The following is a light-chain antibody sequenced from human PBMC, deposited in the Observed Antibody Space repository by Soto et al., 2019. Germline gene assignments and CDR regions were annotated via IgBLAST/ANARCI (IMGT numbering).Light chain of an antibody. CDR3: QSYDSSLSAVV. CDR2: GNS. J-gene: IGLJ2*01. Sequence: QLVLTQPPSVSGAPGQRVTISCTGSSSKVGAGYDVHWYQQLPGTAPKVLIYGNSNRPSGVPDRFSGSKSGTSASLAITGLQAEDEADYYCQSYDSSLSAVVFGGGTKVTVL. V-gene: IGLV1-40*01. CDR1: SSKVGAGYD.